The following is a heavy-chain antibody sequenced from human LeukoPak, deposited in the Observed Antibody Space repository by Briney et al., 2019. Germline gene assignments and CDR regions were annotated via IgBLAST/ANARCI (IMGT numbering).Heavy chain of an antibody. CDR3: ARGGSYGTEVGALDG. J-gene: IGHJ4*02. V-gene: IGHV3-33*01. CDR2: IWYDGSNK. CDR1: GFTFSSYG. D-gene: IGHD3-10*01. Sequence: GRSLRLSCAASGFTFSSYGMHWVRQAPGKGLEWVAVIWYDGSNKYYADSVKGRFTISRDNSKNTLYLQMNSLRAEDTAVYYCARGGSYGTEVGALDGWGQGTLVTVSS.